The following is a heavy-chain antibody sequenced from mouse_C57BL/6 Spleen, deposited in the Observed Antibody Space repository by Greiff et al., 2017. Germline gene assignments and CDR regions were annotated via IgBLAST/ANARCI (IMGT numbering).Heavy chain of an antibody. CDR3: AGGGYDCYPYYYALDY. D-gene: IGHD2-3*01. CDR1: GYTFTDYA. CDR2: ISTYYGDA. V-gene: IGHV1-67*01. Sequence: VQLQQSGPELVRPGVSVKISCKGSGYTFTDYAMHWVNQSHAKSLEWIGVISTYYGDASYNQKFKDQATMTVDKSSSTAYMELARLTSEDPAVYYCAGGGYDCYPYYYALDYWGQGTSVTVSS. J-gene: IGHJ4*01.